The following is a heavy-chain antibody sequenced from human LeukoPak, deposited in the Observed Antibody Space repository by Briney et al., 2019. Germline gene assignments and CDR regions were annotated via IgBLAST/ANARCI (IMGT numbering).Heavy chain of an antibody. J-gene: IGHJ5*02. CDR2: IYPGDSDT. V-gene: IGHV5-51*01. CDR3: AGLAAAARNWFDP. D-gene: IGHD6-13*01. Sequence: GESLKISCKGSGYSFTSYWIGWVRPMPGKGLEWMGTIYPGDSDTRYSPSFQGQVTISADKSISTAYLQWSSLKASDTAMYYCAGLAAAARNWFDPWGQGTLVTVSS. CDR1: GYSFTSYW.